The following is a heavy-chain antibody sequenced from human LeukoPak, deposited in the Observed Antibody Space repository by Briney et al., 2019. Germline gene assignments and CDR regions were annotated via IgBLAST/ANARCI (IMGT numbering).Heavy chain of an antibody. J-gene: IGHJ1*01. Sequence: KASETLSLTCTVSGGSISSYYWSWIRQPPGKGLEWIGYIYYSGSTNYNPSLKGRVTISVDTSKNQFSLKLSSVTAADTAVYYCARDGAVVTSGSYPWRYFQYWGLGTLVTVSS. CDR3: ARDGAVVTSGSYPWRYFQY. V-gene: IGHV4-59*01. CDR1: GGSISSYY. CDR2: IYYSGST. D-gene: IGHD3-10*01.